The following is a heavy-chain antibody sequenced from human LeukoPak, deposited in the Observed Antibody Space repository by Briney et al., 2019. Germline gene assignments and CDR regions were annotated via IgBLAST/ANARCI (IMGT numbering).Heavy chain of an antibody. CDR2: ITGSGGFT. CDR3: VRSLDY. V-gene: IGHV3-23*01. J-gene: IGHJ4*02. CDR1: GFPFSTYA. Sequence: GGSLRLSCAASGFPFSTYAMNWFRQAPGKGLEWVSVITGSGGFTQYADSVKGRFTISRDNSKNTVYLQMNSLRVEDTALYYCVRSLDYWGQGTLVTVSS.